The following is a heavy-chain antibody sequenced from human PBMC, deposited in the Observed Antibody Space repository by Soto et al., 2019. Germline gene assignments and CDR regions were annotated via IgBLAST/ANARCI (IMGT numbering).Heavy chain of an antibody. CDR1: GFTFSSYG. V-gene: IGHV3-30*18. CDR2: ISYDGSNK. Sequence: HPGGSLRLSCAASGFTFSSYGMHWVRQAPGKGLEWVAVISYDGSNKYYADSVKGLFTISRDNSKNTRYLQMNSLRAEDTAVYYCAKAGSSGYVLNFDYWGQGTLVTVSS. CDR3: AKAGSSGYVLNFDY. J-gene: IGHJ4*02. D-gene: IGHD2-8*01.